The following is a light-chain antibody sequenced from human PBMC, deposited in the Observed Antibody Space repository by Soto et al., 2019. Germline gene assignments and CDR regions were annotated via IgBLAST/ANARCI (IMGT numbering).Light chain of an antibody. CDR2: GAS. J-gene: IGKJ2*01. CDR3: QQYGSSPRT. CDR1: QSVSSNF. V-gene: IGKV3-20*01. Sequence: EIVLTQSPGTLSLSPGERVTLSCRASQSVSSNFLAWYQQKPGQAPRILISGASSRATGIPDRFSGSASGTDFPLTISRLEPEDFAVYYCQQYGSSPRTFGQGTKLQIK.